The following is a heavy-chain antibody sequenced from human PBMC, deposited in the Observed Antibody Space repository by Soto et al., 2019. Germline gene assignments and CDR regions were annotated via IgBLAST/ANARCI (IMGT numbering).Heavy chain of an antibody. D-gene: IGHD3-10*01. CDR3: ARGGSYLSWFDP. J-gene: IGHJ5*02. Sequence: QVQLQQWGAGLLKPSETLSLTCAVYGGSFSGYYWSWIRQAPGKGLEWIGEINHSGSTNYKPYLRGRVTISVDTSKNQCCLKLSSVTAADTAVYYCARGGSYLSWFDPWAQGPLVTVSS. CDR2: INHSGST. V-gene: IGHV4-34*01. CDR1: GGSFSGYY.